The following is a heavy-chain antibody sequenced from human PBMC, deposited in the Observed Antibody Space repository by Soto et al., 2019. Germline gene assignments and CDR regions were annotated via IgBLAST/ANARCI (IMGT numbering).Heavy chain of an antibody. Sequence: GGSLRLSCAASGFTFDDYAMHWVRQAPGKGLEWVSGISWNSGSIGYADSVKGRFTISRDNAKNSLYLQMNSLRAEDTALYYCAKDMGSEYSSSYGMDVWGHGTTVTVSS. V-gene: IGHV3-9*01. J-gene: IGHJ6*02. D-gene: IGHD6-6*01. CDR1: GFTFDDYA. CDR3: AKDMGSEYSSSYGMDV. CDR2: ISWNSGSI.